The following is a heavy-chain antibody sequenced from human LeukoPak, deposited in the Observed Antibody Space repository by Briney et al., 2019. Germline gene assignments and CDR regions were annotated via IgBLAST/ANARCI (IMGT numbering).Heavy chain of an antibody. Sequence: GGSLRLSCAAAGFTFSTYAMSWVRQAPGKGLEWVSGISGSGTGGTTYYADSVKGRFTISRDNSKNTLYLQMNSPRAEDTAVYYCAKAGSIKFDYWGQGTLVTVSS. J-gene: IGHJ4*02. CDR2: ISGSGTGGTT. D-gene: IGHD1-26*01. CDR3: AKAGSIKFDY. CDR1: GFTFSTYA. V-gene: IGHV3-23*01.